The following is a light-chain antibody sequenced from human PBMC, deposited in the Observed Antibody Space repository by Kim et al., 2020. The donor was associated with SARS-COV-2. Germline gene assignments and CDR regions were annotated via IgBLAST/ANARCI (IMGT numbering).Light chain of an antibody. J-gene: IGKJ1*01. CDR1: QGISSY. CDR3: QQYYSYPRT. CDR2: GAS. Sequence: AIRITQSPSSLSASTGDRVSITCRASQGISSYLAWYQQKPGKAPKFLIYGASTLQSGVPSRFSGSGSGTDFTLTISCLQSDDFATYYCQQYYSYPRTFGQGTKVDIK. V-gene: IGKV1-8*01.